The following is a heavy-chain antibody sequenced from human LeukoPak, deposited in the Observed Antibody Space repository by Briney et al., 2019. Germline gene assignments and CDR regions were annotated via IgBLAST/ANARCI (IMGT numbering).Heavy chain of an antibody. J-gene: IGHJ3*01. CDR2: ISSGSTTI. V-gene: IGHV3-48*02. Sequence: GGSLRLSCAASGFIFSTYNMNWVRQAPGKGLEWVSYISSGSTTIKYADSVKGRFTISRGDAKNSLYLQMNSLRDEDTAVYYCARDLMITFGGVIVDSSNAFDLWGQGTMVTVSS. D-gene: IGHD3-16*02. CDR1: GFIFSTYN. CDR3: ARDLMITFGGVIVDSSNAFDL.